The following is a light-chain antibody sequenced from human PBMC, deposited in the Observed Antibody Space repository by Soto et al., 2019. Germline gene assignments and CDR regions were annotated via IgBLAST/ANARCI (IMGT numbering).Light chain of an antibody. V-gene: IGLV1-40*01. CDR2: ANS. CDR3: QSYDSALSAYV. CDR1: SSNIGTGYA. Sequence: QSVLTQPPSVSGAPGQRVTISCTGSSSNIGTGYAVHWYQQLPGTAPKLLIYANSNRPSGVPDRFSGSKSGPSASLAITGLQVGDEADYYCQSYDSALSAYVFGTGTKLTVL. J-gene: IGLJ1*01.